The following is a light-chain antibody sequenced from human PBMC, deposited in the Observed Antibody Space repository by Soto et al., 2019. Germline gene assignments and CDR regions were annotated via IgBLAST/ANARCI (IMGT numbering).Light chain of an antibody. CDR2: DAS. Sequence: EIVLTQSPATLSLSPGERATLSCRASQSVSSYLAWYQQKPGQAPRLLIYDASNRATGIPARFSGSRSGTDFTLTISSLEPEDLAVYYCQQRSNWPPWTFGQGTKVEIK. V-gene: IGKV3-11*01. J-gene: IGKJ1*01. CDR3: QQRSNWPPWT. CDR1: QSVSSY.